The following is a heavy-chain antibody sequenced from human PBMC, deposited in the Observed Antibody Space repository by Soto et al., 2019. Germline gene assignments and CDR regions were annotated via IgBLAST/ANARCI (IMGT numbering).Heavy chain of an antibody. CDR2: ISAYNGNT. D-gene: IGHD6-19*01. CDR1: GNTFTSYG. J-gene: IGHJ4*02. CDR3: AREAIAVAEPKSDY. V-gene: IGHV1-18*01. Sequence: ASVKVSCKASGNTFTSYGISWVRQAPGQGLEWMGWISAYNGNTNYAQKLQGRVTMTTDTSTSTAYMELRSLRSDDTAVYYCAREAIAVAEPKSDYWGQGTLVTVSA.